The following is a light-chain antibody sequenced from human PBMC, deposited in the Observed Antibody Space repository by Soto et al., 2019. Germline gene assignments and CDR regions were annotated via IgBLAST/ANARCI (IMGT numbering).Light chain of an antibody. CDR2: SND. V-gene: IGLV1-44*01. Sequence: QAVVTQPPSASGTPGQRVTFSCSGSTSNIGSYTVNWYQQLPGTAPKLLIYSNDQRPSGVPDRFSGSNSGTSASLAISRLQSEDEADYYCAAWDDSLNGFYVFGTGTKLTVL. CDR1: TSNIGSYT. J-gene: IGLJ1*01. CDR3: AAWDDSLNGFYV.